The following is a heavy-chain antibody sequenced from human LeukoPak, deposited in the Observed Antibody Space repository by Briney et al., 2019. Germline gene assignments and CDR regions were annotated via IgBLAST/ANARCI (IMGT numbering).Heavy chain of an antibody. CDR1: GYSFTNYW. V-gene: IGHV5-51*01. Sequence: GESLKISCKGSGYSFTNYWIGWVRQMPGKGLERMGIIYPGDSGTKYSPSFQGQVSISVDKSLSTAYLQWSSLKASDTAIYYCARRLKNSNGWTFDYWGQGTLVTVSS. CDR2: IYPGDSGT. CDR3: ARRLKNSNGWTFDY. J-gene: IGHJ4*02. D-gene: IGHD6-19*01.